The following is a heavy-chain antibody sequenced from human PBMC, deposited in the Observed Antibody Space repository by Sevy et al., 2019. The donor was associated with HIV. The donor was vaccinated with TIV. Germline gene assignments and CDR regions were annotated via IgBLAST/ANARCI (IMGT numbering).Heavy chain of an antibody. J-gene: IGHJ1*01. CDR3: ARDWGYSSSSAVGY. D-gene: IGHD6-6*01. V-gene: IGHV3-11*01. CDR2: ISSSGSTI. CDR1: GFTFSDYY. Sequence: GGSLRLSCAASGFTFSDYYMSWIRQAPGKGLEWVSYISSSGSTIYYADSVKGRFTNSRDNAKNSLYLQMNSLRAEDTAVYYCARDWGYSSSSAVGYWGQGTLVTVSS.